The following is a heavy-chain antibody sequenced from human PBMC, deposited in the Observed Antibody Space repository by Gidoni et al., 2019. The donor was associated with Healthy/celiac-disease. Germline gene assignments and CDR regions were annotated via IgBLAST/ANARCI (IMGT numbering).Heavy chain of an antibody. D-gene: IGHD3-10*01. CDR3: TRVGGDYYGSGRGWALGPAGP. V-gene: IGHV3-49*02. Sequence: KAYGGTTEYAASVKGRFTISRDDSKSIAYLQMNSLKTEDTAVYYCTRVGGDYYGSGRGWALGPAGPWGQGTLVTVSS. CDR2: KAYGGTT. J-gene: IGHJ5*02.